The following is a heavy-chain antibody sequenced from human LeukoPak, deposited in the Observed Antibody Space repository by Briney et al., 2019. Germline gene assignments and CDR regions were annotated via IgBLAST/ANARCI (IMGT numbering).Heavy chain of an antibody. Sequence: GGSLRLSCGGSGFTFGLHGVHWVRQAPGKDLEWVAVISSDRIDQRYADSVKGRFTISRDNAKNSLYLQMNSLRAEDTAVYYCARGAFEYSSSSDAFDIWGQGTMVTVSS. CDR3: ARGAFEYSSSSDAFDI. CDR1: GFTFGLHG. D-gene: IGHD6-6*01. V-gene: IGHV3-30-3*01. J-gene: IGHJ3*02. CDR2: ISSDRIDQ.